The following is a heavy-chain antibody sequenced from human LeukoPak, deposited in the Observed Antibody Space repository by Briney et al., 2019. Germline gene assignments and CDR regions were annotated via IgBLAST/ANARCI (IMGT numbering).Heavy chain of an antibody. Sequence: SQTLSLTCTVSGGSISSGSYYWSWIRQPAGKGLEWIGRIYTSGSTNYNTSLKSRVTISVDTSKNQFSLKLSSVTAADTAVYYCARGPFAHINYIISMGFDYWGQGALVTVSS. CDR2: IYTSGST. CDR1: GGSISSGSYY. V-gene: IGHV4-61*02. CDR3: ARGPFAHINYIISMGFDY. J-gene: IGHJ4*02. D-gene: IGHD3-16*01.